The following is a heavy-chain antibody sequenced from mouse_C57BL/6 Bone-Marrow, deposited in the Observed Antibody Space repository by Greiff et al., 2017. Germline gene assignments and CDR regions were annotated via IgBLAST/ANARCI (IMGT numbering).Heavy chain of an antibody. CDR3: ALYEYDRNYYAMDD. V-gene: IGHV1-55*01. CDR2: IYPGSGST. J-gene: IGHJ4*01. CDR1: GYTFTSYW. Sequence: QVQLQQPGAELVKPGASVKMSCKASGYTFTSYWITWVKQRPGQGLEWIGDIYPGSGSTNYNEKFKSKATLTVDTSSSTAYMQLSSLTSEDSVVYYAALYEYDRNYYAMDDWGKGTSVTVSS. D-gene: IGHD2-4*01.